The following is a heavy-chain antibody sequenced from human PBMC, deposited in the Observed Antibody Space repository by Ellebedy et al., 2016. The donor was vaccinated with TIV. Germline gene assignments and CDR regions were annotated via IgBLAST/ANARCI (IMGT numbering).Heavy chain of an antibody. CDR1: GFTFSNYW. V-gene: IGHV3-7*01. D-gene: IGHD3-10*01. CDR2: IKQDGSEK. CDR3: GRAIGSGSCY. J-gene: IGHJ4*02. Sequence: GESLKISCAASGFTFSNYWMKWVRQAPGKGLEWVANIKQDGSEKYYVDSVKGRFTISRDNAKNSLFLRMNSLRVEDTAVYFCGRAIGSGSCYWGQGTLVTVSS.